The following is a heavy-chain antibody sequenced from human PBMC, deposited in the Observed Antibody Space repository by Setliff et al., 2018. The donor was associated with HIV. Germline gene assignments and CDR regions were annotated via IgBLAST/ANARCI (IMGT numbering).Heavy chain of an antibody. CDR3: ARDGVPYSSSWYVPDY. V-gene: IGHV3-7*01. Sequence: GGSLRLSCAASGFTFSSYAMSWVRQAPGKGLEWVANIKQDGSEKYYVDSVKGRFTISRDNAKNSLYLQMNSLRAEDTAVYYCARDGVPYSSSWYVPDYWGQGTLVTVSS. J-gene: IGHJ4*02. D-gene: IGHD6-13*01. CDR1: GFTFSSYA. CDR2: IKQDGSEK.